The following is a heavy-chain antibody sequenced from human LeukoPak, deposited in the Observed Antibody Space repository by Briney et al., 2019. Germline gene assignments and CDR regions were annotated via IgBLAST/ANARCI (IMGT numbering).Heavy chain of an antibody. CDR2: FDPEDGET. J-gene: IGHJ4*02. V-gene: IGHV1-24*01. CDR1: GYTLTELS. Sequence: ASVKVSCKVSGYTLTELSMHWVRQAPGKGLEWMGGFDPEDGETIYAQKFQGRVTMTEDTSTDTAYMELSSLRSEDTAVYYCATPAGGDYGENYFDYWGQGTLVTVSS. D-gene: IGHD4-17*01. CDR3: ATPAGGDYGENYFDY.